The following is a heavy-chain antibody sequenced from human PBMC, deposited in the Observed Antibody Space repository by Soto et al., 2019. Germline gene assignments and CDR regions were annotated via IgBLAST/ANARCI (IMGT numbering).Heavy chain of an antibody. V-gene: IGHV3-23*01. CDR3: AKGCRRFGELLNSYYYYGMDV. Sequence: PGGSLRLSCAASGFTFSSYAMSWVRQAPGKGLEWASAISGSGGSTYYADSVKGRFTISRDNSKNTLYLQMNSLRAEDTAVYYCAKGCRRFGELLNSYYYYGMDVWGQGTTVTVSS. CDR1: GFTFSSYA. D-gene: IGHD3-10*01. CDR2: ISGSGGST. J-gene: IGHJ6*02.